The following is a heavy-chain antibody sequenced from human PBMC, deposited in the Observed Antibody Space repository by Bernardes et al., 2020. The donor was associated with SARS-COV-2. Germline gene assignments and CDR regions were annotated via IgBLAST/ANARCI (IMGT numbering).Heavy chain of an antibody. Sequence: GGSLRLSCGASGFTVSGSYMSWVRQAPGKGLEWVSLLYSGGSTFYADSVKGRFTISRDNSKNTLHLQMNSLRPEDTAIYYCAKSMLLYYDFWSGYSQRGYYFDYWGQGTLVTVSS. CDR2: LYSGGST. CDR3: AKSMLLYYDFWSGYSQRGYYFDY. V-gene: IGHV3-66*01. CDR1: GFTVSGSY. D-gene: IGHD3-3*01. J-gene: IGHJ4*02.